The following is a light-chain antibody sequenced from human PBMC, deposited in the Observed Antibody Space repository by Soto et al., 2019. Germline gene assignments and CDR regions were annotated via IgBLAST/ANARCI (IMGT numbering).Light chain of an antibody. V-gene: IGKV1-5*01. J-gene: IGKJ1*01. CDR2: AAS. CDR3: LPYNGYWS. CDR1: QSISSY. Sequence: KRVTITFRSSQSISSYLNWYQQKPGTAPKLLIYAASSLESGVPSRFSGSGSGTEFTLTFSILQPYHFASYYGLPYNGYWSSGHGTKVDIK.